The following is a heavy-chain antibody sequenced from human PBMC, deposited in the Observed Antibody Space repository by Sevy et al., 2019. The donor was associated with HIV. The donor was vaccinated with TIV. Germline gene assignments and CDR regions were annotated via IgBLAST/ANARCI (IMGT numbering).Heavy chain of an antibody. CDR3: AREVGRFFDY. CDR2: ISSSGSTI. V-gene: IGHV3-11*01. Sequence: GGSLRLSCAASGFSFSDQYMSWIRQAPGKGLEWVSYISSSGSTIYYADSVKGRFIISRDNAKNSLYLQMNSLRDEDTAVYYCAREVGRFFDYWGQGTLVTVSS. J-gene: IGHJ4*02. D-gene: IGHD1-26*01. CDR1: GFSFSDQY.